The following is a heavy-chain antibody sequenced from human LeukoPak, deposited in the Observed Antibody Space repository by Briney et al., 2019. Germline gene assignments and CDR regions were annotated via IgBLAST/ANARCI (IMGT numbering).Heavy chain of an antibody. CDR2: INPSGGST. V-gene: IGHV1-46*01. D-gene: IGHD1-26*01. Sequence: EASVTVSFQASGYTFTSYGISWVRQAPGQGLAWMGVINPSGGSTSYAQKFQGRVTMTRDMSTSTVYMELSSLRSEDTAIYYCAIDNSVGDNAWWFDSWGQGTLVTVSS. J-gene: IGHJ5*01. CDR3: AIDNSVGDNAWWFDS. CDR1: GYTFTSYG.